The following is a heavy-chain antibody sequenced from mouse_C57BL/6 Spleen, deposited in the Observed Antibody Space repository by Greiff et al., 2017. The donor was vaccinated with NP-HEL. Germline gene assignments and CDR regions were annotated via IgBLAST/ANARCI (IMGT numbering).Heavy chain of an antibody. D-gene: IGHD2-4*01. CDR1: GYTFTSYW. Sequence: QVQLQQPGAELVRPGSSVKLSCKASGYTFTSYWMHWVKQRPIQGLEWIGNIDPSDSETHYNQKFKDKATLTVDKSSSTAYMQLSSLTSEDSAVDYGAREGDDDYGARAWFAYWGQGTLVTVSA. CDR3: AREGDDDYGARAWFAY. V-gene: IGHV1-52*01. J-gene: IGHJ3*01. CDR2: IDPSDSET.